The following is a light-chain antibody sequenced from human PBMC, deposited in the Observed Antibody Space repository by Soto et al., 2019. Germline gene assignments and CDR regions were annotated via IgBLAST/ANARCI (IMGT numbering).Light chain of an antibody. V-gene: IGLV1-44*01. CDR2: SYN. Sequence: QSVLTQPPSASGTPGQRVTISCSGSSSNIGSNTVNWYQQLPGTAPRLLIYSYNQRPSGVPDRFSGSKSGTSASLAISGRQSEDEADYYCAAWDDSLNGVVFGGGTKLTVL. CDR1: SSNIGSNT. CDR3: AAWDDSLNGVV. J-gene: IGLJ2*01.